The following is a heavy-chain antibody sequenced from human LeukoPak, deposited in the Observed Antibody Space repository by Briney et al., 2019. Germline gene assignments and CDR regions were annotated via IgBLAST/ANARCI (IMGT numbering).Heavy chain of an antibody. V-gene: IGHV4-59*10. D-gene: IGHD2-15*01. CDR2: IYTSGST. Sequence: SETLSLTCAVYGGSFSGYYWSWIRQPAGKGLEWIGRIYTSGSTNYNPSLKSRVTMSVDTSKNQFSLKLSSVTAADTAVYYCASIRGGSCYPVCDYWGQGTLVTVSS. J-gene: IGHJ4*02. CDR1: GGSFSGYY. CDR3: ASIRGGSCYPVCDY.